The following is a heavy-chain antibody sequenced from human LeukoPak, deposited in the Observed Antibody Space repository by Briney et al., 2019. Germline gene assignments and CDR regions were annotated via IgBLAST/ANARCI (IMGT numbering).Heavy chain of an antibody. J-gene: IGHJ5*02. Sequence: SETLSLTCTVSGGSISSSSYYWGWIRQPPGKGLEWIGSIYYSGSTYYNPSLKSRVTISVDTSKNQFSLKLSSVTAADTAVYYCARVISAPGSHWFDPWGQGTLVTVSS. D-gene: IGHD6-13*01. CDR2: IYYSGST. CDR1: GGSISSSSYY. V-gene: IGHV4-39*07. CDR3: ARVISAPGSHWFDP.